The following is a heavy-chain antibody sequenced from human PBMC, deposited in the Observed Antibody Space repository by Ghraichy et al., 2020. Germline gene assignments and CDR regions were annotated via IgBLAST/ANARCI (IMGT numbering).Heavy chain of an antibody. D-gene: IGHD6-19*01. J-gene: IGHJ4*02. CDR2: INSDGSST. Sequence: GGSLRLSCAASGFTFSSYWMHWVRQAPGKGLVWVSRINSDGSSTSYADSVKGRFTISRDNAKNTLYLQMNSLRAEDTAVYYCARREYSSGWYYVGAEHYFDYWGQGTLVTVSS. V-gene: IGHV3-74*01. CDR3: ARREYSSGWYYVGAEHYFDY. CDR1: GFTFSSYW.